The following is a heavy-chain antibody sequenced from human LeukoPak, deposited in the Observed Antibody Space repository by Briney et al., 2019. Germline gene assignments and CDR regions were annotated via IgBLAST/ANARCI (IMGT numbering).Heavy chain of an antibody. CDR2: IIPIFGTA. CDR3: ARGPPNWGFDF. CDR1: GGTFSSYA. V-gene: IGHV1-69*13. Sequence: GASVKVSCKASGGTFSSYAISWVRQAPGQGLEWMGGIIPIFGTANYAQKFQGRVTITADESTSTAFMELTSLRSEDTAVYYCARGPPNWGFDFWGQGALVTVSS. D-gene: IGHD7-27*01. J-gene: IGHJ4*02.